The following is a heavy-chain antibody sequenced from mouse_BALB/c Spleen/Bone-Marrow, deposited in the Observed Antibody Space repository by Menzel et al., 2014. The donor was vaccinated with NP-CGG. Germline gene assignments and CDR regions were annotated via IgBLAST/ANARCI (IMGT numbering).Heavy chain of an antibody. CDR2: INPESSTI. CDR1: GFDFSRYW. CDR3: ARLGYYGYPDY. J-gene: IGHJ2*01. Sequence: VQLQQSGGGLVQPGGSLKLSCAASGFDFSRYWMSWVRQAPGKGLEWIGEINPESSTINYTPSLKDKFIISRDNAKKTLYLQMSKVRSEDTALYYCARLGYYGYPDYWGQGTTLTVSS. D-gene: IGHD1-2*01. V-gene: IGHV4-1*02.